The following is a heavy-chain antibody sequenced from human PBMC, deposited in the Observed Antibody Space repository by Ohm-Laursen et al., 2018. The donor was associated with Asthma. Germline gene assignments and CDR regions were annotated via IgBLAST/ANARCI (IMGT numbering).Heavy chain of an antibody. CDR1: GLTFSSYG. CDR3: AKDVLGFVAAAQD. D-gene: IGHD6-13*01. CDR2: ISYDGSNK. Sequence: SLRLSCTASGLTFSSYGMHWVRQAPGTGLEGVAVISYDGSNKYYADSVKGRFTISRDNSKNTLYLQMNSLRAEDTAIYYCAKDVLGFVAAAQDWGQGTLITDSS. J-gene: IGHJ4*02. V-gene: IGHV3-30*18.